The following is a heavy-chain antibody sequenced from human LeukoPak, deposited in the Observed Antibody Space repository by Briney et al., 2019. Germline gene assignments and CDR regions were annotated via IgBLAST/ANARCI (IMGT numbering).Heavy chain of an antibody. CDR3: ATGQLVVPAATNFDY. J-gene: IGHJ4*02. CDR1: GYTLTELS. CDR2: FDPEEGET. Sequence: ASVKVSCKVSGYTLTELSMHWVRQAPGKGLEWMGGFDPEEGETIYAQKFQGRVTMTEDTSTDTAYIELSSLRSEDTAVYYCATGQLVVPAATNFDYWGQGTLVTVSS. D-gene: IGHD2-2*01. V-gene: IGHV1-24*01.